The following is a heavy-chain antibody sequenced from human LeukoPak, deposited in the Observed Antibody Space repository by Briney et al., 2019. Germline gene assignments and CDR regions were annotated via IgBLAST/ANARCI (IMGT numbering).Heavy chain of an antibody. V-gene: IGHV3-53*01. CDR1: GFTVSTNY. J-gene: IGHJ4*02. CDR3: ARGWYSSGWYCFDY. D-gene: IGHD6-19*01. Sequence: PGGSLRLSCAASGFTVSTNYMSWVRQAPGKGLECVSVIYSGGSTYYADSVKGRFTISTDNSKNTLYLQMNSLRAEDTAVYYCARGWYSSGWYCFDYWGQGTLVTVSS. CDR2: IYSGGST.